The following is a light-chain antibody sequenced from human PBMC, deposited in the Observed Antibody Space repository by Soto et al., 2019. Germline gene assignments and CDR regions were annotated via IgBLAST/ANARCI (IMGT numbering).Light chain of an antibody. V-gene: IGLV1-47*01. CDR2: GND. Sequence: QSVLTQSPSASGTPGQRVIISCSGSSSNIGTNYVYWYQQLPGTAPKVLIYGNDKRPSGVPNRYSGSKSGTSASLAISGLRSEDEAEYYCAAWDDSLSGPLFGGGTKLTVL. J-gene: IGLJ2*01. CDR1: SSNIGTNY. CDR3: AAWDDSLSGPL.